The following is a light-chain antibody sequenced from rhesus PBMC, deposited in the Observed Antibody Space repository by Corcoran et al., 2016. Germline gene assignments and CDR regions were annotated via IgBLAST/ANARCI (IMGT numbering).Light chain of an antibody. V-gene: IGKV3-42*03. CDR2: VAS. J-gene: IGKJ4*01. CDR3: QQYSNWPLT. CDR1: QSVSSS. Sequence: EIVMTQSPATLSLSPGERATLSCRASQSVSSSVAWYQQKPGQAPRLLIYVASSRATGIPERLSGSGSGTVLTLTISSLEPEDFAVYYCQQYSNWPLTFGGGTKVEIK.